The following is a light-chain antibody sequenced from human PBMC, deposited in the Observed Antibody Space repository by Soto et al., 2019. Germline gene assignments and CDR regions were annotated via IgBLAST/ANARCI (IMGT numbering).Light chain of an antibody. V-gene: IGLV1-40*01. J-gene: IGLJ3*02. CDR2: GNN. CDR3: QSYDSSLGRV. Sequence: QSVLTQSPSVSGAPGQRVTISCTGSSSNIGAGFDVHWYQQLPGTAPKLLIYGNNNRPSGVPDRFSGSKSGTSASLAITGLQAEDEADYYCQSYDSSLGRVFGGGTKLTVL. CDR1: SSNIGAGFD.